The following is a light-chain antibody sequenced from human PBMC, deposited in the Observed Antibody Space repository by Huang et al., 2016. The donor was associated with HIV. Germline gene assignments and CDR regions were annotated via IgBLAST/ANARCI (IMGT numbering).Light chain of an antibody. V-gene: IGKV1-5*03. CDR2: KAS. J-gene: IGKJ4*01. Sequence: DIQMTQSPSTLSTSIGDRVTITCRASQTIGTSLAWYQQKPGRAPKRVIYKASSLESGVPSRFSGSGSGTEFTLTISSLQPDDFATYYCQHYNSFSLTFGGGTKVEIK. CDR3: QHYNSFSLT. CDR1: QTIGTS.